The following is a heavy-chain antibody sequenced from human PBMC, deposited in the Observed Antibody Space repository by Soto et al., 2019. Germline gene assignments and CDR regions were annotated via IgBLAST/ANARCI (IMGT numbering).Heavy chain of an antibody. CDR1: GYTFTNYY. V-gene: IGHV1-46*03. CDR2: INCGGGGT. Sequence: QVQLVQSGAEVKKPGASVRVSCKASGYTFTNYYMHWVRQAPGQGLERVGIINCGGGGTNYAQKCQGRVMITRHTSTITVYLDLTCLRSGETVVYFSAREFSGGYFAYWGQGLLVSGST. CDR3: AREFSGGYFAY. J-gene: IGHJ4*02. D-gene: IGHD3-10*01.